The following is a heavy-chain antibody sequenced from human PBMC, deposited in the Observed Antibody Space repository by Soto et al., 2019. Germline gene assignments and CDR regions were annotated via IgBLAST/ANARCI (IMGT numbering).Heavy chain of an antibody. J-gene: IGHJ6*02. D-gene: IGHD6-13*01. CDR3: ARDRAAAGTSANYGMDV. CDR1: GGTFSSYA. V-gene: IGHV1-69*13. Sequence: SVKVSCKASGGTFSSYAISWVRQAPGQGLEWMGGIIPIFGTANYAQKFQGRVTITADESTSTAYMELSSLRSEDTAVYYCARDRAAAGTSANYGMDVWGQGTTVTV. CDR2: IIPIFGTA.